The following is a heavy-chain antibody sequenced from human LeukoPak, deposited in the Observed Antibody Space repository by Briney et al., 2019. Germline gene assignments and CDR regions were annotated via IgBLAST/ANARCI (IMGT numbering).Heavy chain of an antibody. CDR2: INWNGGVT. CDR3: ARGLDPFYYYASSGPTAGYMDV. V-gene: IGHV3-20*04. D-gene: IGHD3-22*01. Sequence: GXSLRLSCAASGFTFDDYGMSWVRQARGKGVEWVSGINWNGGVTCYPDSVQCRFTISTDNAQNSLYLQMNSLTAADTALYYCARGLDPFYYYASSGPTAGYMDVWGKGTTVTVSS. CDR1: GFTFDDYG. J-gene: IGHJ6*03.